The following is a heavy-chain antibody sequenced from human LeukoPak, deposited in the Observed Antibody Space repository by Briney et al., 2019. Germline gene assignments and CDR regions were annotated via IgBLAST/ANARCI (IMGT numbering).Heavy chain of an antibody. Sequence: GGSLRLSCAASGFTFSSYAMSWVRQAPGKGLEGVSAISGSGGSTYYADSVKGRFTISRDNSKNTLYLQMNSLRAEDTAVYYCAKDQWGGSWRYYFDYWGQGTLVTVSS. V-gene: IGHV3-23*01. CDR1: GFTFSSYA. D-gene: IGHD6-13*01. CDR2: ISGSGGST. CDR3: AKDQWGGSWRYYFDY. J-gene: IGHJ4*02.